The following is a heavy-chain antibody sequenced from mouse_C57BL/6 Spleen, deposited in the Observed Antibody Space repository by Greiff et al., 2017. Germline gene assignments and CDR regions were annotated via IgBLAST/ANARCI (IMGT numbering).Heavy chain of an antibody. Sequence: VQLQQSGTVLARPGASVKMSCKTSGYTFTSYWMHWVKQRPGQGLEWIGAIYPGNSDTSYNQKFKGKAKLTAVTSASTAYMALSSLTNEDSAVYYCTRSGDEEDYFDYWGQGTTLTGSS. CDR1: GYTFTSYW. D-gene: IGHD3-1*01. J-gene: IGHJ2*01. V-gene: IGHV1-5*01. CDR3: TRSGDEEDYFDY. CDR2: IYPGNSDT.